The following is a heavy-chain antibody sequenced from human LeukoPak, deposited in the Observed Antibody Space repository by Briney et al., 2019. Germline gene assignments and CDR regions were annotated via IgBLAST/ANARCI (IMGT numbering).Heavy chain of an antibody. Sequence: GRSLRLSCAASGFTFSSYAMHWVRQAPGKGLEWVAVISYDGSNKYYADSVKGRFTISRDNSKNTLYLQMNSLRAEDTAVYYCARGTIVGAHSAYDYWGQGTLVTVSS. CDR3: ARGTIVGAHSAYDY. CDR1: GFTFSSYA. D-gene: IGHD1-26*01. J-gene: IGHJ4*02. V-gene: IGHV3-30-3*01. CDR2: ISYDGSNK.